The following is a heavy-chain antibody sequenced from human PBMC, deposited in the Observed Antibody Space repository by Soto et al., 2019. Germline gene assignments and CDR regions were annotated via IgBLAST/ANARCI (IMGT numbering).Heavy chain of an antibody. J-gene: IGHJ4*02. CDR1: GFTFSSYW. CDR3: ERTVECSTTSCIR. D-gene: IGHD2-2*01. CDR2: IKQDGSKK. V-gene: IGHV3-7*01. Sequence: GGSLRLSCAASGFTFSSYWMSWVRQAPGKGLEWVANIKQDGSKKYYVDSVKGRFTISRDNAKNSLHLQMNSLRAEDTAVYYCERTVECSTTSCIRWGQGNLVTVSS.